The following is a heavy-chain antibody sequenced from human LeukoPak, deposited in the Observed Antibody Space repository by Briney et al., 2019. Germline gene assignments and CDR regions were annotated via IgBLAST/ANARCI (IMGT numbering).Heavy chain of an antibody. D-gene: IGHD3-22*01. CDR1: GFTFSSYA. CDR3: AKALPYYYDSSGWYYFDY. CDR2: ISGSGGST. J-gene: IGHJ4*02. Sequence: GGSLRHSCAASGFTFSSYAMSWVRQAPGKGLEWVSAISGSGGSTYYADSVKGRFTISRDNSKNTLYLQMNSLRAEDTAVYYCAKALPYYYDSSGWYYFDYWGQGTLVTVSS. V-gene: IGHV3-23*01.